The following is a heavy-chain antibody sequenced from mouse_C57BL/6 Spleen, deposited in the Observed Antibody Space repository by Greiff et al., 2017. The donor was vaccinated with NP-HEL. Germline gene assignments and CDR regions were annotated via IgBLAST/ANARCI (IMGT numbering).Heavy chain of an antibody. CDR2: IYPIDGST. CDR1: GYTFTSYD. D-gene: IGHD1-1*02. CDR3: ASSSSGGYPHWYFDV. J-gene: IGHJ1*03. Sequence: VQLVESGPELVKPGASVKLSCKASGYTFTSYDINWVKQTPGQGLEWIGGIYPIDGSTKYNEKFKGKATLTVDTSSSTAYMELHSLTSEDSAVYFDASSSSGGYPHWYFDVWGTGTTVTVSS. V-gene: IGHV1-85*01.